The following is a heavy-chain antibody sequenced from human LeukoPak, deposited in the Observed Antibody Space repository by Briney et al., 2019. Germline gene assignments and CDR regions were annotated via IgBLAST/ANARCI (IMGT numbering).Heavy chain of an antibody. CDR3: ARDPYGSPSTD. CDR2: INTNTGNP. D-gene: IGHD5/OR15-5a*01. Sequence: ASVKVSCKASGYTFSSYAMNWVRQAPGQGLEWMGWINTNTGNPAYAQGFTGRFVFSLDTSVSTAYLQINSLKAEDTAVYYCARDPYGSPSTDWGQGTLVTVSS. J-gene: IGHJ4*02. CDR1: GYTFSSYA. V-gene: IGHV7-4-1*02.